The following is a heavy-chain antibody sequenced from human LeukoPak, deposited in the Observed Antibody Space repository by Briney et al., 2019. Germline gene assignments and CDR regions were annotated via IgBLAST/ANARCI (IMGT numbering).Heavy chain of an antibody. J-gene: IGHJ4*02. CDR3: ASDVYYDSSGYNFDY. D-gene: IGHD3-22*01. CDR1: GFTFSSYG. V-gene: IGHV3-33*01. Sequence: GGSLRLSCAASGFTFSSYGMHWVRQAPGKGLEWVAVIWYDGSNKYYADSVKGRFTISRDNSKNTLYLQMNSLRAEDTAVYYCASDVYYDSSGYNFDYWGQGTLVTVSS. CDR2: IWYDGSNK.